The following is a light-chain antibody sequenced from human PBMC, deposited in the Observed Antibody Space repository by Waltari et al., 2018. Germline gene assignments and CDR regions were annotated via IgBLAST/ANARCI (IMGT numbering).Light chain of an antibody. CDR3: QQYYSTPPT. Sequence: DIVMTQSPDSLAVSLGERATINCKSSQSVLYSSNNKKYLAWYQQKPGQPPKLLIYWASTRESGVPDRFSGSGSGTDFTLTISSLQAEDVAVYYCQQYYSTPPTFSQGTKVEIK. V-gene: IGKV4-1*01. CDR2: WAS. CDR1: QSVLYSSNNKKY. J-gene: IGKJ1*01.